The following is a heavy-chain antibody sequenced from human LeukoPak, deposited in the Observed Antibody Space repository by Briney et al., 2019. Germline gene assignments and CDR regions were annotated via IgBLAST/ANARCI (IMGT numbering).Heavy chain of an antibody. CDR3: AKHYLNLFQNHDY. CDR1: GFTFSSYA. CDR2: ISGSGGST. D-gene: IGHD1-14*01. J-gene: IGHJ4*02. Sequence: GGSLRLSCAASGFTFSSYAMSWVRQAPGKGLEWVSAISGSGGSTYYADSVEGRFTISRDNSKNTLYLQMNSLRAEDTAVYYCAKHYLNLFQNHDYWGQGTLVTVSS. V-gene: IGHV3-23*01.